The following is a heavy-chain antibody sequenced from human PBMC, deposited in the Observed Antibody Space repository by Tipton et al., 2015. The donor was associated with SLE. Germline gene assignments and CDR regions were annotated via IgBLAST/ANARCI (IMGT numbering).Heavy chain of an antibody. V-gene: IGHV4-59*02. J-gene: IGHJ6*03. Sequence: TLSLTCTVSGGSVNSYYWSWIRQLPGKGLEWIGYMHYSGSVNYNPSLKSRLTIAIDSSTNQLSLKLSSVTAADTAVYYCAREGVQYGTASSYRSYMDVWGTAATVIASS. D-gene: IGHD3-10*01. CDR3: AREGVQYGTASSYRSYMDV. CDR1: GGSVNSYY. CDR2: MHYSGSV.